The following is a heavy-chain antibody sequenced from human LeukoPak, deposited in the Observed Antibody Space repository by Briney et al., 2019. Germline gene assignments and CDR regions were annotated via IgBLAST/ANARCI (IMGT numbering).Heavy chain of an antibody. CDR1: GGTFSSYA. Sequence: SXXVSCKASGGTFSSYAISWVRQAPGQGLEWMGGIIPIFGTANYAQKFQGRVTITADESTSTAYMELSSLRSEDTAVYYCARGAYYGSGSYFDYWGQGTLVTVSS. V-gene: IGHV1-69*01. CDR2: IIPIFGTA. D-gene: IGHD3-10*01. CDR3: ARGAYYGSGSYFDY. J-gene: IGHJ4*02.